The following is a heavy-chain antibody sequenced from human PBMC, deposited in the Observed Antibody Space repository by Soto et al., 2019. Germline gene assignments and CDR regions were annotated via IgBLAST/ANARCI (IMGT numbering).Heavy chain of an antibody. D-gene: IGHD2-15*01. CDR1: GGSFSGYY. CDR2: INHSGST. J-gene: IGHJ5*02. V-gene: IGHV4-34*01. Sequence: SETLSLTCAVYGGSFSGYYWSLDRPPPGEGLEWIGEINHSGSTNYNPSLKSRVTISVDTSKNQFSLKLSSVTAADTAVYYCARGRDIVVVVAAKDWFDPWGQGTLVTVSS. CDR3: ARGRDIVVVVAAKDWFDP.